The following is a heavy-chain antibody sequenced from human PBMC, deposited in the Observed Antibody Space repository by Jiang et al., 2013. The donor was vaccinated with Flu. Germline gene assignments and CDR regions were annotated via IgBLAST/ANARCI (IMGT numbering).Heavy chain of an antibody. CDR2: TYYRSKWYN. D-gene: IGHD6-13*01. CDR3: AIGNGSSWSNWFDP. V-gene: IGHV6-1*01. CDR1: GDSVSSNSAA. J-gene: IGHJ5*02. Sequence: SQTLSLTCAISGDSVSSNSAAWNWIRQSPPRGLEWLGRTYYRSKWYNDYAVSVKSRITINPDTSKNQFSLQLNSVTPEDTAVYYCAIGNGSSWSNWFDPGAREPWSPSPQ.